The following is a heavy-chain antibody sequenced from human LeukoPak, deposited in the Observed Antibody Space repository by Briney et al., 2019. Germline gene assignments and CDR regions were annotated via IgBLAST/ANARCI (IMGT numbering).Heavy chain of an antibody. D-gene: IGHD6-6*01. CDR2: IRYDGSNK. CDR3: AKAIHSSSSGVVDY. CDR1: GFTFSNYA. J-gene: IGHJ4*02. V-gene: IGHV3-30*02. Sequence: GGSLRLSCAASGFTFSNYAMRWVRQAPGKGLERVTFIRYDGSNKYYAESVKGRFTISRDNSKNTLYLQMNRLRDEDTAVYYCAKAIHSSSSGVVDYWGQGTLVTVSS.